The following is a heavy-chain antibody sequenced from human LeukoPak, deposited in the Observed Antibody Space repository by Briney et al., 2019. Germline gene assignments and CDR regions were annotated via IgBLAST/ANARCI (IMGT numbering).Heavy chain of an antibody. D-gene: IGHD3-22*01. CDR2: IYYSGST. J-gene: IGHJ4*02. CDR3: AREGKLTGYFGGLGFNY. Sequence: SETRSLTCTVSGGSISTYYWSWIRQPPGKGLEWIGNIYYSGSTIYNPSLSSRVTMSVDTSKNQFSLNLTSVTAADTAVYYCAREGKLTGYFGGLGFNYWGQGTLVTVSS. CDR1: GGSISTYY. V-gene: IGHV4-59*01.